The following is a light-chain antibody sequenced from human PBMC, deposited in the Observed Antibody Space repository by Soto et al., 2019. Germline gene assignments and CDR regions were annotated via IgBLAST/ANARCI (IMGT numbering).Light chain of an antibody. CDR2: WAS. Sequence: DIVMTQSPDSLAVSLGERANINCKSSQSVLYSSNNKNFLAWYQQKPGQPPKLLIYWASTREFGVPDRFSGSGSGTHFSLTISSLQSEDVAVYYCQQHYTTPVTFGQGTRVEIK. J-gene: IGKJ1*01. CDR3: QQHYTTPVT. V-gene: IGKV4-1*01. CDR1: QSVLYSSNNKNF.